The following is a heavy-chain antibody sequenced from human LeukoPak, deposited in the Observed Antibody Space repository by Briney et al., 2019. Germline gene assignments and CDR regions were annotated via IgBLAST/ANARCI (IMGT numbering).Heavy chain of an antibody. J-gene: IGHJ6*02. Sequence: SQTLSLTCAVSGDSVSSNSAAWNWVRQSPSRGLEWLGRTYYRSRWYNDYAISVKSRMKINPDTSKNQFSLQLNSVTPEDTAVYYCARGDAPGGIYYYAMNVWGQGTTVTVSS. CDR3: ARGDAPGGIYYYAMNV. V-gene: IGHV6-1*01. CDR1: GDSVSSNSAA. D-gene: IGHD1-14*01. CDR2: TYYRSRWYN.